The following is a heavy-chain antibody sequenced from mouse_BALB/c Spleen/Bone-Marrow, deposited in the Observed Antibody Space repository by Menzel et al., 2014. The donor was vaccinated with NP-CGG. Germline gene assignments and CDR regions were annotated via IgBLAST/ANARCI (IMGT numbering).Heavy chain of an antibody. CDR1: GYTFTDYV. V-gene: IGHV1-77*01. CDR2: IYPGSGST. CDR3: ATGTDY. J-gene: IGHJ2*01. Sequence: VKVVESGPELVKPGASVKMSCKASGYTFTDYVISWVKQRTGQGLEWIGEIYPGSGSTYYNEKFKGKATLTADKSSNTAYMQLSGLTSEDSAVYFCATGTDYWGQGTTLTVSS. D-gene: IGHD4-1*01.